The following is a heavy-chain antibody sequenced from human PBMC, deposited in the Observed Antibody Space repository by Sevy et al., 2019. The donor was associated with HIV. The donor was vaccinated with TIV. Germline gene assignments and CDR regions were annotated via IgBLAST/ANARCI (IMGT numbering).Heavy chain of an antibody. Sequence: SETLSLTCTVSGGSISSYYWSWIRQPPGKGLEWIGYIYYSGSTNYNPSLKRRVTISVDTSKNQFSLKLSSVTAADTAVYYCARDRSYYYGSGKNNAFDIWGQGTMVTVSS. CDR1: GGSISSYY. CDR2: IYYSGST. V-gene: IGHV4-59*01. D-gene: IGHD3-10*01. CDR3: ARDRSYYYGSGKNNAFDI. J-gene: IGHJ3*02.